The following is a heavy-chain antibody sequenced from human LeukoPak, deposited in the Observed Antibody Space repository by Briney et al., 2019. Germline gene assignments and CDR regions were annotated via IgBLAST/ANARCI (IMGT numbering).Heavy chain of an antibody. CDR1: GDTFSSYA. J-gene: IGHJ5*02. V-gene: IGHV1-69*13. D-gene: IGHD6-13*01. CDR2: IIPIFDTS. CDR3: ARLKRGIGAAGTSLRGWFDP. Sequence: SVKVSCKASGDTFSSYAITWVRQAPGQGLEWMGGIIPIFDTSNYAQKFQGRVTFTSDDSTSTAYMELSSPRSEDTAVYYCARLKRGIGAAGTSLRGWFDPWGQGTLVTVSS.